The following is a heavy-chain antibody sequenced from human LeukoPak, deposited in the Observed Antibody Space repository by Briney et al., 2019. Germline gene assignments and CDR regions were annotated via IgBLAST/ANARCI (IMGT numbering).Heavy chain of an antibody. CDR3: ASGDPLNDYYYYMDV. CDR2: FDPEDGET. Sequence: ASVKVSCKVSGYTLTELSMHWVRQAPGKGLEWMGGFDPEDGETIYAQKFQGRVTMTEDTSTDTAYMELSSLRSEDTAVYHCASGDPLNDYYYYMDVWGKGTTITVSS. CDR1: GYTLTELS. V-gene: IGHV1-24*01. D-gene: IGHD7-27*01. J-gene: IGHJ6*03.